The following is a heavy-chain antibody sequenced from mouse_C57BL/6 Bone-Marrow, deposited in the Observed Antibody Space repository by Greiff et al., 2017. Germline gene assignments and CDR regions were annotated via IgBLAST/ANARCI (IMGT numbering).Heavy chain of an antibody. D-gene: IGHD2-3*01. Sequence: QVQLQQSGAELVRPGTSVKVSCKASGYAFTNYLIEWVKQRPGQGLEWIGVINPGSGGTNYNEKFKGKATLTAAKSSSTAYMQLSSLTSEDSAVYFCASPDGYPFAYWGQGTLVTVSA. CDR3: ASPDGYPFAY. V-gene: IGHV1-54*01. CDR1: GYAFTNYL. CDR2: INPGSGGT. J-gene: IGHJ3*01.